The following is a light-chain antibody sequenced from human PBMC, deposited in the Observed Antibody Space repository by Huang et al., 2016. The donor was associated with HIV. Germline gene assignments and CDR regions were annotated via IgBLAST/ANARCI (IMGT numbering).Light chain of an antibody. Sequence: GDRVTITCQASQDISTYLNWYQQKPGKAPKLLIYDASNLETGVTSRFSGSGSGTDFTFTISILQPEDIATYYCQQYDNRITFGGGTKVEIK. V-gene: IGKV1-33*01. J-gene: IGKJ4*01. CDR3: QQYDNRIT. CDR2: DAS. CDR1: QDISTY.